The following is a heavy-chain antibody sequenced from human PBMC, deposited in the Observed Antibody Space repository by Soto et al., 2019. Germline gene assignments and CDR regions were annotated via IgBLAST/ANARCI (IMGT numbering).Heavy chain of an antibody. CDR1: GFMFANYW. CDR2: IHRDGSEK. D-gene: IGHD4-17*01. J-gene: IGHJ4*02. V-gene: IGHV3-7*03. CDR3: ARVRATDYEIDY. Sequence: EVELVESGGGLVQPGGSLRLSCAASGFMFANYWMTWVRHAPGKGLEWVANIHRDGSEKYYVDSVKGRFTISRDNADNSLFLLMNSLRADDTAIYYCARVRATDYEIDYWGQGALVTVSS.